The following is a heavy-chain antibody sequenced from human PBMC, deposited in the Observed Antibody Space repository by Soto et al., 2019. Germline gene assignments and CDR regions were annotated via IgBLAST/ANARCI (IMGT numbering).Heavy chain of an antibody. CDR2: LSYDGTKD. CDR3: ARSYDTLTGSFLSIDH. J-gene: IGHJ4*02. CDR1: GFVFRSFA. Sequence: QGQLVESGGGVVQPDRSLRLSCAASGFVFRSFAMLWVRQAPGKGLEWVALLSYDGTKDYYANTVKGRFTISRDYYKSSLYLQMNSLRPEDTAVYYFARSYDTLTGSFLSIDHWGPGTLFADTS. D-gene: IGHD3-9*01. V-gene: IGHV3-30-3*01.